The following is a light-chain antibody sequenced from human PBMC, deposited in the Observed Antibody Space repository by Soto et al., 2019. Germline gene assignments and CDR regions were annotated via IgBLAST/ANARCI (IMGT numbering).Light chain of an antibody. J-gene: IGKJ2*01. CDR1: QSVSSK. CDR2: GAS. V-gene: IGKV3-15*01. Sequence: EIVMTQSPATLSVSPGERATLSCRASQSVSSKLVWYQQKPGQAPRLLIYGASTRATGIPARFSGSGSGTEFTLTISSLQSEDFAVYYCQQYNNWPPNTFGQGTKLEIK. CDR3: QQYNNWPPNT.